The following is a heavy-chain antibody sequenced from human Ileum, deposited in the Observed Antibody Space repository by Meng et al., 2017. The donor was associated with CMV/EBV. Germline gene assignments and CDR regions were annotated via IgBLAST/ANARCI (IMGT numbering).Heavy chain of an antibody. J-gene: IGHJ4*02. Sequence: EVPLVESGGGSVTPAGSLSLSCVTSGFTFSNYWMQWVRQVPGKGLVWVSRIKSDGTGITYVDSVKGRFTISRDNAKNTLYLQMTNLRVDDTAVYYCTRDYWGIPDYWGQGTLVTVSS. CDR3: TRDYWGIPDY. CDR1: GFTFSNYW. D-gene: IGHD7-27*01. V-gene: IGHV3-74*01. CDR2: IKSDGTGI.